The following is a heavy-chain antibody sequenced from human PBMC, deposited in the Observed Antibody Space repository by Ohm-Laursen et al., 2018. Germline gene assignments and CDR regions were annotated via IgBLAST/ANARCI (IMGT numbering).Heavy chain of an antibody. CDR2: INPSAGST. CDR1: GYTFTGYY. J-gene: IGHJ6*02. CDR3: ARVPVYGSGNLYYYGMDV. D-gene: IGHD3-10*01. Sequence: ASVKVSCKASGYTFTGYYMHWVRQAPGQGLEWMGVINPSAGSTIYAQNFQGRVTMTRDTSTTTVYMELRSLRSDDTAVYYCARVPVYGSGNLYYYGMDVWGQGTTVTVSS. V-gene: IGHV1-46*01.